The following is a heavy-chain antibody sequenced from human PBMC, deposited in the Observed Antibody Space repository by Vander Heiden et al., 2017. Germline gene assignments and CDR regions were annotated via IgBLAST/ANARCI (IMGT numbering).Heavy chain of an antibody. D-gene: IGHD3-3*01. CDR3: ARHYDFWPFDY. V-gene: IGHV4-34*01. CDR1: GGSFSGYY. J-gene: IGHJ4*02. CDR2: INHSGST. Sequence: QMQLQQWGAGLLKPSETLSLTCAVYGGSFSGYYWSWIRQPPGKGLEWIGEINHSGSTNYNPSLKSRVTISVDTSKNQFSLKLSSVTAADTAVYYCARHYDFWPFDYWGQGTLVTVSS.